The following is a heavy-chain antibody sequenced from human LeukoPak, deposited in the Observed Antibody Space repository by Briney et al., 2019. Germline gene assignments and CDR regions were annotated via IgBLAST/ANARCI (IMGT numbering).Heavy chain of an antibody. CDR3: ARGADSSGYYSIFYFDY. CDR1: GGSISSYY. J-gene: IGHJ4*02. CDR2: IYYSGST. D-gene: IGHD3-22*01. V-gene: IGHV4-59*01. Sequence: SETLSLTCTVSGGSISSYYWNWIRQPPGKGLEWIGYIYYSGSTNYNPSLKSRVTISVDTSKNQFSLKLSPVTAADTAVYYCARGADSSGYYSIFYFDYWGQGTLVTVSS.